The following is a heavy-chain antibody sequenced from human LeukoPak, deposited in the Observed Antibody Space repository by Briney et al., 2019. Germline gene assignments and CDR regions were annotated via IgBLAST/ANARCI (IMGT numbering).Heavy chain of an antibody. D-gene: IGHD6-19*01. V-gene: IGHV3-15*01. CDR1: GFTFSNAW. Sequence: GGSLRLSCAASGFTFSNAWMRWVRQAPGKGLEWVGRIKSKTDGGTTDYAAPVKGRFTISRDDSKKTLYLQMNSLKTEDTAVYYCTAIYSSGWFEYFQHWGQGTLVTVSS. J-gene: IGHJ1*01. CDR2: IKSKTDGGTT. CDR3: TAIYSSGWFEYFQH.